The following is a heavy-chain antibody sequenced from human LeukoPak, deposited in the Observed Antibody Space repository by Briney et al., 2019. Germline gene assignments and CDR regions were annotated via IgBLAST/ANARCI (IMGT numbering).Heavy chain of an antibody. CDR2: INHSGST. Sequence: SETLSLTCAVYGGSFSGYYWSWLRQPPGKGLEWLGEINHSGSTNYNPYLKSRVTISVDTSKNQFSLKLSSVTAADTAVYYCARVDFWSGYTTDWGQGTLVTVSS. CDR3: ARVDFWSGYTTD. V-gene: IGHV4-34*01. CDR1: GGSFSGYY. D-gene: IGHD3-3*01. J-gene: IGHJ4*02.